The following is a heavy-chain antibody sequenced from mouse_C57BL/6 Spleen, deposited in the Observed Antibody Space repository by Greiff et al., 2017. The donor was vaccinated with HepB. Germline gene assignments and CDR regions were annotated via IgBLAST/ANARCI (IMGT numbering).Heavy chain of an antibody. V-gene: IGHV1-52*01. D-gene: IGHD2-1*01. CDR3: ARRRDYGNYFDY. J-gene: IGHJ2*01. CDR2: IDPSDSET. CDR1: GYTFTSYW. Sequence: QVQLQQPGAELVRPGSSVKLSCKASGYTFTSYWMHWVKQRPIQGLEWIGNIDPSDSETHYNQKFKDKATLTVDKSSSTAYMQLSSLTSEDSAVYYCARRRDYGNYFDYWGQGTTLTVSS.